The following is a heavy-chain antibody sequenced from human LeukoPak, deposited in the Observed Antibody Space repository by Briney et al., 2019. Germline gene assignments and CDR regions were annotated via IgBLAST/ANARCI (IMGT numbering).Heavy chain of an antibody. D-gene: IGHD3-10*01. CDR1: GGTLSSFA. Sequence: SVKVSCKASGGTLSSFAINWVRQAPGQGLEWMGGIIPISGTPNYAQKFQGRVTITADESTSAAYMELSSLRSEDTAVYYCAREELRATDWYFDLWGRGTLVTVSS. V-gene: IGHV1-69*13. J-gene: IGHJ2*01. CDR2: IIPISGTP. CDR3: AREELRATDWYFDL.